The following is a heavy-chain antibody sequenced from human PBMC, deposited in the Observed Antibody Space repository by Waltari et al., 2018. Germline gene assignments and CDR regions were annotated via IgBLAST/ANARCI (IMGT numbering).Heavy chain of an antibody. V-gene: IGHV4-34*01. CDR2: INHSGST. CDR3: AREPISIAAAGKGNWFDP. Sequence: QVQLQQWGAGLLKPSETLSLTCAVYGGSFSGYYWRWIRQPPGKGLEWIGEINHSGSTNYNPSLKSRVTISVDTSKNQFSLKLSSVTAADTAVYYCAREPISIAAAGKGNWFDPWGQGTLVTVSS. CDR1: GGSFSGYY. D-gene: IGHD6-13*01. J-gene: IGHJ5*02.